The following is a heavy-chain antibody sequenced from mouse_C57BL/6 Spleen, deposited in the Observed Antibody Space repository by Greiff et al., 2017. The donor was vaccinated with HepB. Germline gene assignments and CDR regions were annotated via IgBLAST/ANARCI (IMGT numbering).Heavy chain of an antibody. D-gene: IGHD1-1*01. CDR2: IDPSDSYT. CDR3: ARYTVSSMDY. Sequence: QVQLQQPGAELVRPGTSVKLSCKASGYTFTSYWMHWVKQRPGQGLEWIGVIDPSDSYTNYNQKFKGKATLTVDTSSSTAYMQLSSLTSEDSAVYYCARYTVSSMDYWGQGTSVTVSS. J-gene: IGHJ4*01. V-gene: IGHV1-59*01. CDR1: GYTFTSYW.